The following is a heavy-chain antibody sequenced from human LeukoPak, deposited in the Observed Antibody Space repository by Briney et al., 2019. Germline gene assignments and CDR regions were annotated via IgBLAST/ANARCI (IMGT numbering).Heavy chain of an antibody. V-gene: IGHV3-48*04. D-gene: IGHD3-10*01. CDR3: VRDGAVVTSGSYPWRYFQY. CDR1: GFTLRSYT. J-gene: IGHJ1*01. Sequence: GGSLRLSCAASGFTLRSYTMNWVRQAPGKGLEWVSYITSSSSAIYYADSVKGRFTISRDNAKNSLYLQMNTLRAEDTAVYYCVRDGAVVTSGSYPWRYFQYWGQGTLVTVSS. CDR2: ITSSSSAI.